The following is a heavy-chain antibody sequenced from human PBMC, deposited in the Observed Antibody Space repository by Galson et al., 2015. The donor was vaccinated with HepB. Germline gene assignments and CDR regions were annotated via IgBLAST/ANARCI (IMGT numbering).Heavy chain of an antibody. V-gene: IGHV3-9*01. CDR3: AKGRYASGWCDY. D-gene: IGHD6-19*01. CDR1: GFTFDDYA. CDR2: ISWNGGRI. Sequence: SLRLSCAASGFTFDDYAMHWVRQVPGKGLEWVSGISWNGGRIGYADSVKGRFIISRGNAKNSLYLQMNSLRAEDTALYYCAKGRYASGWCDYWGQGTPVTVSS. J-gene: IGHJ4*02.